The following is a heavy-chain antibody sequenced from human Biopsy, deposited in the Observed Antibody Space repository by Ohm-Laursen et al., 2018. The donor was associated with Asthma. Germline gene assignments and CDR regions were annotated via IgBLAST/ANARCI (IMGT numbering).Heavy chain of an antibody. J-gene: IGHJ1*01. CDR2: IKHDGSEK. D-gene: IGHD3-3*02. CDR3: ARAIHVWSPYHAEHYQL. Sequence: GSLRLSCAASGFTFGDYWMSWVRQVPGKGLEWVATIKHDGSEKNHVDSLKGRFTISRDNAKNSLYLQMNSLRAEDTAVYYCARAIHVWSPYHAEHYQLWGQGTLVTVSS. V-gene: IGHV3-7*01. CDR1: GFTFGDYW.